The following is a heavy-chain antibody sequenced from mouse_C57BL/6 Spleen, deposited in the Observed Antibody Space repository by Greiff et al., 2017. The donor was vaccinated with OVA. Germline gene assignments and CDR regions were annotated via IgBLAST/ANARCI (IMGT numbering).Heavy chain of an antibody. D-gene: IGHD2-5*01. CDR3: ARRDCGYSNLSVY. V-gene: IGHV1-69*01. CDR1: GYTFTSYW. CDR2: IDPSDSYT. Sequence: QVQLQQSGAELVMPGASVKLSCKASGYTFTSYWTPSFNHTPGQGLYFILHIDPSDSYTNYNGKFKGKSTLTADKSSSTAYMQLSSLTSEDSAVYYCARRDCGYSNLSVYWGQGTTLTVSA. J-gene: IGHJ2*01.